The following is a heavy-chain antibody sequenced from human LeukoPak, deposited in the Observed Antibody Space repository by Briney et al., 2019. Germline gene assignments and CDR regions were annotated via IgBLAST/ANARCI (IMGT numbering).Heavy chain of an antibody. CDR2: ISSSSSII. Sequence: GGSLRLSCAASGFTFSSDSMNWVRQAPGKGLEWVSYISSSSSIIQYADSVKGRFTISRDNAKNSLYLQMNSLRAEDTAVYYCARDVCSSTSCYWSYFDYWGQGTLVTVSS. V-gene: IGHV3-48*01. J-gene: IGHJ4*02. CDR1: GFTFSSDS. CDR3: ARDVCSSTSCYWSYFDY. D-gene: IGHD2-2*01.